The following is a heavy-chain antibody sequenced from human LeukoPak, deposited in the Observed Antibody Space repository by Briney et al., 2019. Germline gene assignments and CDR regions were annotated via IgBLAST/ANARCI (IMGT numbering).Heavy chain of an antibody. D-gene: IGHD1-1*01. CDR1: GGSISSYY. Sequence: SETLSLTCTVSGGSISSYYWSLIRQPPGKGLEWIGYIYYSGSTNYNPSLKSRVTISVDTSKNQFSLKLSSVTAADTAVYYCARWKSWVDAFDIWGQGTMVTVSS. CDR2: IYYSGST. CDR3: ARWKSWVDAFDI. J-gene: IGHJ3*02. V-gene: IGHV4-59*08.